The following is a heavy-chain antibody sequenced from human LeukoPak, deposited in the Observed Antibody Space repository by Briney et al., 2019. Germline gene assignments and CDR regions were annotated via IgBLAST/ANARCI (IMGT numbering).Heavy chain of an antibody. CDR3: ARAHIIGWYYFDY. CDR2: MSYDGSNK. V-gene: IGHV3-30-3*01. Sequence: GALRLSCAASGFTFSSYAMHWVRQAPGKGLEWVAVMSYDGSNKYYADSVKGRFTISRDNSKNTLYLQMNSLRAEDTAVYYCARAHIIGWYYFDYWGQGTLVTVSS. D-gene: IGHD6-19*01. J-gene: IGHJ4*02. CDR1: GFTFSSYA.